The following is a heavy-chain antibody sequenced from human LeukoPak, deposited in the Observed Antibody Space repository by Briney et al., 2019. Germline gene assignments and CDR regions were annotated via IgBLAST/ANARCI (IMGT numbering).Heavy chain of an antibody. CDR1: GFTFSSYW. D-gene: IGHD3-9*01. CDR3: AKESLQFWLGGIDY. V-gene: IGHV3-23*01. Sequence: PGGSLRLSCAASGFTFSSYWMSWVRQAPGKGLEWVSAISGSGDYTYYADSVKGRFTISRDNSKNTLYLQMNSLRAEDTAVYYCAKESLQFWLGGIDYWGQGILVTVSS. J-gene: IGHJ4*02. CDR2: ISGSGDYT.